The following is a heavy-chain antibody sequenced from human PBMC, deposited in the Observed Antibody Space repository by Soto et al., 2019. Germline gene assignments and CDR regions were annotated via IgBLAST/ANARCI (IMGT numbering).Heavy chain of an antibody. J-gene: IGHJ5*02. CDR1: GGSISSGGYY. V-gene: IGHV4-31*11. D-gene: IGHD3-3*01. CDR3: ARDANPIFDT. Sequence: QVQLQESGPGLVKPSQTLSLTCAVSGGSISSGGYYWSWIRQHPGKGLEWIGYIYYSGSTYYNTSLKGRVTISVDTSKNQFSLNLSSLTDADTAVYYCARDANPIFDTWGQGILVTVSS. CDR2: IYYSGST.